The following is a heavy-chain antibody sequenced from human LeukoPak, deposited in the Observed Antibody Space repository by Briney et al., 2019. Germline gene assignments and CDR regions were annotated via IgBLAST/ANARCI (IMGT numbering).Heavy chain of an antibody. CDR1: GGSISRGTYY. Sequence: PSETLSLTCTVSGGSISRGTYYWGWIRQPPGKGLEWIGSIYYSGSTYYNPSLKSRVTISVDTSKNQFSLKLSSVTAADTAVYYCARQGITMVRGITGDYWGQGTLVTVSS. V-gene: IGHV4-39*01. CDR2: IYYSGST. D-gene: IGHD3-10*01. J-gene: IGHJ4*02. CDR3: ARQGITMVRGITGDY.